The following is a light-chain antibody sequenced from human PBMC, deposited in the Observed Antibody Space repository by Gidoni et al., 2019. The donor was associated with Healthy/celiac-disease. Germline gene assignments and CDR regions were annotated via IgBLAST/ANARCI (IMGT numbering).Light chain of an antibody. CDR2: GAS. CDR3: QQYNNWPRT. V-gene: IGKV3-15*01. J-gene: IGKJ1*01. CDR1: PSVSSN. Sequence: DIVMTQSPATLSVSPGERATLSCRASPSVSSNLAWYQQKPGQAPRLLIYGASTRATGIPARFSGSGSGTEFTLTISSLQSEDFAVYSCQQYNNWPRTFGQGTKVEIK.